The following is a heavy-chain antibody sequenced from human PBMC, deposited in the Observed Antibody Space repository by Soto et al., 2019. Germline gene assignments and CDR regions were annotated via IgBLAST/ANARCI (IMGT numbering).Heavy chain of an antibody. D-gene: IGHD5-18*01. Sequence: QAHLVESGGGVVQPGRSLRLSCAASGFTFTSYGMHWVRQAPGTRLEWVAVISYDGGLQHHADSVKGRFTISRDNSKNMVLLQMNRRRAADTAVYYCVSDRGYGHASVPYSWGQGTLVSVSS. J-gene: IGHJ4*02. CDR2: ISYDGGLQ. CDR1: GFTFTSYG. V-gene: IGHV3-30*03. CDR3: VSDRGYGHASVPYS.